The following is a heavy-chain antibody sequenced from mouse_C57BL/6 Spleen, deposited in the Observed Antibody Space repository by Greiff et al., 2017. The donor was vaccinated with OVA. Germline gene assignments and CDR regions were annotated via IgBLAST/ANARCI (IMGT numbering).Heavy chain of an antibody. V-gene: IGHV1-61*01. CDR3: ARDYYGSSFYAMDY. D-gene: IGHD1-1*01. J-gene: IGHJ4*01. CDR1: GYTFTSYW. Sequence: QVQLQQPGAEPVRPGSSVKLSCKASGYTFTSYWMDWVKQRPGQGLEWIGNIYPSDSETHYNQKFKDKATLTVDKSSSTAYMQLSSLTSEDSAVYYCARDYYGSSFYAMDYWGQGTSVTVSS. CDR2: IYPSDSET.